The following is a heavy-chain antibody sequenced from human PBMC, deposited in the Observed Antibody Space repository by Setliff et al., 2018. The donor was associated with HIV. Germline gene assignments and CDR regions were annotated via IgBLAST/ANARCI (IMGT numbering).Heavy chain of an antibody. CDR1: GFTFSSYW. V-gene: IGHV3-74*01. CDR2: INTDGTNT. CDR3: LREGWTLLRYFDWLLSYMDV. Sequence: GESLKISCAASGFTFSSYWMHWVRPAPGKGLVWVSRINTDGTNTNYADSVKGRFTISRDNTKNTLYLQMYSLRVEDTAVYHCLREGWTLLRYFDWLLSYMDVWGKGTTVTVSS. D-gene: IGHD3-9*01. J-gene: IGHJ6*03.